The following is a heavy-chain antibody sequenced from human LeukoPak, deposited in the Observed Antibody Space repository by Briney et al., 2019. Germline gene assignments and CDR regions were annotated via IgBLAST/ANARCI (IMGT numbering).Heavy chain of an antibody. CDR3: ARELISGDWTWDI. Sequence: ASVKVSCKASGYTFTSYSLNWVRQAPGQGLEWMGIINPSGGTTNYAQKFQGRITMTRDTSTSTVYMELSSLRSEDTAVYYCARELISGDWTWDIWGQGTMVTASS. D-gene: IGHD2-21*02. CDR2: INPSGGTT. J-gene: IGHJ3*02. CDR1: GYTFTSYS. V-gene: IGHV1-46*01.